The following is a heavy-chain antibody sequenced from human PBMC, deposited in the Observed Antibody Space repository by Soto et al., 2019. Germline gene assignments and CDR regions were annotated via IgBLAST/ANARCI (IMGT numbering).Heavy chain of an antibody. CDR2: INHSGST. J-gene: IGHJ6*02. V-gene: IGHV4-34*01. CDR3: ARCSDCSSTSCYYYYGMDV. D-gene: IGHD2-2*01. CDR1: GGSFSGYY. Sequence: SETLSLTCAVYGGSFSGYYWSWIRQPPGKGLERIGEINHSGSTNYNPSQKSRVTISVDTSKNQFSLKLSSVTAADTAEYYCARCSDCSSTSCYYYYGMDVWGQVTTVTVSS.